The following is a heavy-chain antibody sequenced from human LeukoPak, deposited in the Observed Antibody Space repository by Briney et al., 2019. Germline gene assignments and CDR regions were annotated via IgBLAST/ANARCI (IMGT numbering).Heavy chain of an antibody. Sequence: GASVKVSCKASGYTFTGYYMHWVRQAPGQGLEWMGWINPNSGGTSYAQKFQGRVTMTRDTSISTAYMELSRLRSDDTAVYYCAGYGSGSYQKAAFDIWGQGTMVTVSS. J-gene: IGHJ3*02. CDR2: INPNSGGT. V-gene: IGHV1-2*02. D-gene: IGHD3-10*01. CDR1: GYTFTGYY. CDR3: AGYGSGSYQKAAFDI.